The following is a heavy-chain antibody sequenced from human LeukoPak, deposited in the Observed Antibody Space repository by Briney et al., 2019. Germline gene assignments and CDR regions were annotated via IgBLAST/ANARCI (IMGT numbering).Heavy chain of an antibody. V-gene: IGHV3-30*02. Sequence: GGSLRLSCAASGITFSSYGMHWVRQAPGKGLEWVAFTRYDGSNNYYADSVKGRFTISRDNSKNTLFLQMNSLRAEDTAIYYCAKDMGYCSSATCYGLDYWGQGTLVTVSS. J-gene: IGHJ4*02. CDR2: TRYDGSNN. CDR1: GITFSSYG. D-gene: IGHD2-2*01. CDR3: AKDMGYCSSATCYGLDY.